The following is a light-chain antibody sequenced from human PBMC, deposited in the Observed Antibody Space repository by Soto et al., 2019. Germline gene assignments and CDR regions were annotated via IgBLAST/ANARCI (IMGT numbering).Light chain of an antibody. CDR2: DAS. Sequence: SPLPASEGDRGTITCRASQSISSWLAWHQQKPGKAPKLLIYDASSLESGVPSRFSGSGSGTEFTLTISSLQHDDFATYSCQQQGTFGQGTKVDIK. J-gene: IGKJ1*01. CDR3: QQQGT. CDR1: QSISSW. V-gene: IGKV1-5*01.